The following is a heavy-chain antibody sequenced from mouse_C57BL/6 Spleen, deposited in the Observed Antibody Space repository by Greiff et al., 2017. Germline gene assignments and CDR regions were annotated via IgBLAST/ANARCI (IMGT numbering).Heavy chain of an antibody. V-gene: IGHV5-6*01. CDR3: ARQTVVATDFDY. CDR1: GFTFSSYG. D-gene: IGHD1-1*01. CDR2: ISSGGSYT. J-gene: IGHJ2*01. Sequence: VQLKESGGDLVKPGGSLKLSCAASGFTFSSYGMSWVRQTPDKRLEWVATISSGGSYTYYPDSVKGRFTISRDNAKNTLYLQMSSLKSEDTAMYYCARQTVVATDFDYWGQGTTLTVSS.